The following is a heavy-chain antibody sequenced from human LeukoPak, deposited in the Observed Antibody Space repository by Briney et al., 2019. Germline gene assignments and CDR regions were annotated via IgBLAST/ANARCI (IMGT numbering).Heavy chain of an antibody. J-gene: IGHJ4*02. D-gene: IGHD5-12*01. Sequence: GGSLRLSCAASGFTFSSYSMNWVRQAPGKGLEWVSSISSSSSYIYYADSVKGRFTIPRDNAKNSLYLQMNSLRAEDTAVYYCARDGDIVATTPFDYWGQGTLVTVSS. CDR1: GFTFSSYS. V-gene: IGHV3-21*01. CDR3: ARDGDIVATTPFDY. CDR2: ISSSSSYI.